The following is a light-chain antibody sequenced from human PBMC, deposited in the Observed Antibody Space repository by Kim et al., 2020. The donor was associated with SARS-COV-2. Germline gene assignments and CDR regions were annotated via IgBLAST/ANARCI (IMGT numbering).Light chain of an antibody. V-gene: IGKV3-15*01. J-gene: IGKJ4*01. CDR1: QGVSTN. Sequence: EIVMTQSPATLSVSPGERATLSCRASQGVSTNLAWYQQKPGQAPRLLIYGASTRATGIPARFSGSASGTEFTLTISSLQSEDFAVYYCQQYNNWPPLTFGGGTKVDIK. CDR3: QQYNNWPPLT. CDR2: GAS.